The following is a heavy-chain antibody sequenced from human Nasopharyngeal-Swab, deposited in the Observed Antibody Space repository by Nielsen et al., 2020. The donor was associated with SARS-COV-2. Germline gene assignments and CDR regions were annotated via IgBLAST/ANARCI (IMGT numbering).Heavy chain of an antibody. J-gene: IGHJ6*03. CDR3: ARENSSSYYYYMDV. CDR2: INHSGST. Sequence: LSCAVYGGSFSGYYWSWIRQPPGKGLEWIGEINHSGSTNYNPSLKSRVTISVDTSKNQFSLKLSSVTAADTAVYYCARENSSSYYYYMDVWGKGTTVTVSS. V-gene: IGHV4-34*01. CDR1: GGSFSGYY. D-gene: IGHD5-18*01.